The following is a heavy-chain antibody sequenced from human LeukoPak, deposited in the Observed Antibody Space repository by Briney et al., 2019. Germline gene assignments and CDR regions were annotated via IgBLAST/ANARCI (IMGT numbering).Heavy chain of an antibody. V-gene: IGHV3-23*01. CDR3: ANVYGYYGSLDAEYYYDMDV. D-gene: IGHD4-17*01. CDR1: AVTSSTYV. Sequence: GGSLRLSCVASAVTSSTYVMSWIRQAPGKGLEWVSTVSGSGGVTYYTDSVKGRFTISRDNSKNTLYLQMNSLRAEDTAVYYCANVYGYYGSLDAEYYYDMDVWGKGTTVTVSS. J-gene: IGHJ6*03. CDR2: VSGSGGVT.